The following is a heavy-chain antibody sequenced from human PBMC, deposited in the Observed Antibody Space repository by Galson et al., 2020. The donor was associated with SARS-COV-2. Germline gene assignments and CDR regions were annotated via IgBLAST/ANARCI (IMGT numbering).Heavy chain of an antibody. Sequence: ASETLSLTCTVSGGSISSGGYYWSWIRPHPGKGLEWIGYIYYSGSTYYNPSRKSRVTISVDTSKNQFSLKLSSVTAADTAVYYCASSYCGGDCYSQDFDYWGQGTLVTVSS. V-gene: IGHV4-31*03. CDR2: IYYSGST. D-gene: IGHD2-21*02. J-gene: IGHJ4*02. CDR3: ASSYCGGDCYSQDFDY. CDR1: GGSISSGGYY.